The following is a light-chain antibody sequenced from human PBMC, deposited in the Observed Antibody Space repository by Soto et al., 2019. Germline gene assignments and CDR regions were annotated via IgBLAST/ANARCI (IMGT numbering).Light chain of an antibody. CDR3: QQYGSPPPWT. J-gene: IGKJ1*01. V-gene: IGKV3-20*01. CDR1: QSVSSSY. CDR2: GAS. Sequence: EIVLTQSPGTLSLSPGERATLSCRASQSVSSSYLAWYQQKPGQAPRLLIYGASSRATGIPDRFSGSGSGTDFIFTISNLVHEDFAVYYCQQYGSPPPWTFGRGTKVEIK.